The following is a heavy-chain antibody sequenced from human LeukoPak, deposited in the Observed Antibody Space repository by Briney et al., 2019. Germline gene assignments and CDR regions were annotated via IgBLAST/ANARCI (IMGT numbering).Heavy chain of an antibody. V-gene: IGHV4-39*01. CDR1: GATVSGSNYY. CDR3: AKSGGYGLIDY. J-gene: IGHJ4*02. Sequence: SETLSLTCAVSGATVSGSNYYWGWIRQPPGKGLEWIGNIYSSGSTYYNASLQSRVTISINTSNNQFSLRLNSVTAADTAMYYCAKSGGYGLIDYWGQGTRVTVSS. CDR2: IYSSGST. D-gene: IGHD1-26*01.